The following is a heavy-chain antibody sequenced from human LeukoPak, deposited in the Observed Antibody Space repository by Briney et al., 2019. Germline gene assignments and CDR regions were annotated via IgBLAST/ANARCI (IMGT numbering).Heavy chain of an antibody. CDR2: ITGSGGST. J-gene: IGHJ4*02. CDR3: AKDRRDSSGWYAVDC. CDR1: GFTFSSYA. D-gene: IGHD6-19*01. V-gene: IGHV3-23*01. Sequence: GGSLRLSCAASGFTFSSYAMSWVRQAPAKGLEWVSVITGSGGSTYYADSVKGRFTISRDNSKNTLYLQMNSLRADDTAVYYCAKDRRDSSGWYAVDCWGQGTLVTVSS.